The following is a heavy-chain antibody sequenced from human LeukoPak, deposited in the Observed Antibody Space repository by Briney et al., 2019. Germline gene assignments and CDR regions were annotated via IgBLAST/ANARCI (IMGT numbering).Heavy chain of an antibody. J-gene: IGHJ6*03. CDR2: ISSSGSTI. D-gene: IGHD6-13*01. V-gene: IGHV3-48*03. Sequence: PGGSLRPSCAASGFTFSSYEMNWVRQAPGKGLEWVSYISSSGSTIYYADSVKGRFTISRDNAKNSLHLQMNSLRAEDTAVYYCARDLGAAGSNYYYYMDVWGKGTTVTVSS. CDR1: GFTFSSYE. CDR3: ARDLGAAGSNYYYYMDV.